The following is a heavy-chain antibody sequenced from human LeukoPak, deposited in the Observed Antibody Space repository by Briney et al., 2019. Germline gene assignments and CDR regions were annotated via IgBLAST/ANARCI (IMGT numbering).Heavy chain of an antibody. J-gene: IGHJ5*02. CDR1: GGSISSSGYY. V-gene: IGHV4-39*01. CDR2: IYYSGST. Sequence: PSETLSLTCTVSGGSISSSGYYWGWIRQPPGKGLEWIASIYYSGSTYYNPSLKSRVTISVDTSKNQLSLNLSSLTAADTAVYYCARHEYSGSYYGLSWFVPWGQGTLVTVSS. CDR3: ARHEYSGSYYGLSWFVP. D-gene: IGHD1-26*01.